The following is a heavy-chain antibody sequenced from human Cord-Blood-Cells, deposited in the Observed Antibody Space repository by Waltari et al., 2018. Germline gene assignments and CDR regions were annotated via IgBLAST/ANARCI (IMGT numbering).Heavy chain of an antibody. CDR3: ARGPITGVDY. CDR2: ISYDGSNK. V-gene: IGHV3-30-3*01. CDR1: GFTFSSHA. Sequence: QVQLVESGGGVVQPGRSLRLSCAASGFTFSSHAMHWVRQAPGKGLEWVAVISYDGSNKYYPDSVKGRFTISRDNSKNTLYLQMNSLRAEDTALYYCARGPITGVDYWGQGTLVTVSS. D-gene: IGHD1-20*01. J-gene: IGHJ4*02.